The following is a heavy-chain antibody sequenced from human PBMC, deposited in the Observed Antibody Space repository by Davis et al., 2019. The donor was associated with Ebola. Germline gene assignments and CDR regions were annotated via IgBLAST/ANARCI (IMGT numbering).Heavy chain of an antibody. D-gene: IGHD3-3*01. Sequence: GESLKISCKGSGYSFTSYWIGWVRQMPGKGLEWMGIIYPGDSDTRYSPSFQGHVTISADKSISTAYLQWSSLKASDTAMYYCASHPRITIFGVVIKDWYFDLWGRGTLVTVSS. V-gene: IGHV5-51*01. CDR1: GYSFTSYW. CDR2: IYPGDSDT. CDR3: ASHPRITIFGVVIKDWYFDL. J-gene: IGHJ2*01.